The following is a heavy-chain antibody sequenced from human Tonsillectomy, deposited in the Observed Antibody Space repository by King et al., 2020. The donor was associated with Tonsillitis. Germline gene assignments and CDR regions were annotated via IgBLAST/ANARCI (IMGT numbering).Heavy chain of an antibody. CDR2: IRYDGSNK. CDR3: AKPLVGAADY. D-gene: IGHD1-26*01. J-gene: IGHJ4*02. Sequence: QLVQSGGGVVQPGGSLRLSCAASGFTFSSYGMHWVRQAPGKGLEWVAFIRYDGSNKYYADSVKGRFTISRDNSKNTLYLQMNSLRAEDTAVYYCAKPLVGAADYWGQGTLVTVSS. CDR1: GFTFSSYG. V-gene: IGHV3-30*02.